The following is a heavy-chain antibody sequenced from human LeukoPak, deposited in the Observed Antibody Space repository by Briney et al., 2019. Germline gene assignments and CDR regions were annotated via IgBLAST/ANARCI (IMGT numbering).Heavy chain of an antibody. CDR3: ARDQTYYYDNSGERNWFDP. J-gene: IGHJ5*02. V-gene: IGHV4-4*07. CDR1: GGSISSYY. D-gene: IGHD3-22*01. CDR2: TYTSGST. Sequence: SETLPLTCTVSGGSISSYYWTRIRQPAGKGLEWIGRTYTSGSTNYNPSLKSRVTMSVDTSKNQFSLKLSSVTAADTAVYFCARDQTYYYDNSGERNWFDPWGQGTLVTVSS.